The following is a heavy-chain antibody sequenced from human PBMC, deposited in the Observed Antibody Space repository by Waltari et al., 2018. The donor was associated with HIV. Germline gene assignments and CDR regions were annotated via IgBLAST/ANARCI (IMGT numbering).Heavy chain of an antibody. CDR3: TREGVETTAPADY. CDR2: INGDGSGT. CDR1: GFTFSRHW. V-gene: IGHV3-74*01. D-gene: IGHD4-17*01. J-gene: IGHJ4*02. Sequence: EVTLVESGVGLVQAGGSLRLSCAASGFTFSRHWMHWVRQAPGKGLVWVARINGDGSGTSYADSVRGRFSISRENAENSLHLHMNSVRPEDTGLYYCTREGVETTAPADYWGQGTLVTVSS.